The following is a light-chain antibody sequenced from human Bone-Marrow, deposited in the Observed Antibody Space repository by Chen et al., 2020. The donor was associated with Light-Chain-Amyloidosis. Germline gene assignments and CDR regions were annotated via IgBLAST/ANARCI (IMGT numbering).Light chain of an antibody. V-gene: IGLV3-25*03. CDR1: ALSKKY. Sequence: SIDLTQPPPVPVPHGQTARITCSGDALSKKYAYWYQQKPGQAPVLVIYKASERPSGIPERFSGSSSGTTVTLTISGVQAEDEADYHCQSADSSGTYHVVFGGGTKLTVL. J-gene: IGLJ2*01. CDR2: KAS. CDR3: QSADSSGTYHVV.